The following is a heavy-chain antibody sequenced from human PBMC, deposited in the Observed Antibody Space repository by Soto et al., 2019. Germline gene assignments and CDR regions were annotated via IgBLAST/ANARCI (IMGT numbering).Heavy chain of an antibody. D-gene: IGHD6-19*01. J-gene: IGHJ4*02. CDR2: ISSSGSTI. CDR1: GFTFSDYY. CDR3: ARDVSIAVAGTRFDY. V-gene: IGHV3-11*01. Sequence: QVQLVESGGGLVKPGGSLRLSCAASGFTFSDYYMSWIRQAPGKGLEWVSYISSSGSTIYYADSVKGRFTISRDNAKNPLYQKMNSLRAEDTAVYYCARDVSIAVAGTRFDYWGQGTLVTVSS.